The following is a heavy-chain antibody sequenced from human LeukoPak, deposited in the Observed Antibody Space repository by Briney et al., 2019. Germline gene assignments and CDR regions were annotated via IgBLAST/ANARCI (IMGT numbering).Heavy chain of an antibody. D-gene: IGHD3-22*01. V-gene: IGHV3-21*01. CDR1: GFIFSNSA. CDR3: ARVRDYYDSSGYYYYGMDV. J-gene: IGHJ6*02. Sequence: GGSLRLSCAASGFIFSNSAMNWVRQAPGKGLEWVSSINNDGTYIYYAGSVKGRFTISRDNAKNSLYLRLNSLRVEDTAVYYCARVRDYYDSSGYYYYGMDVWGQGTTVTVSS. CDR2: INNDGTYI.